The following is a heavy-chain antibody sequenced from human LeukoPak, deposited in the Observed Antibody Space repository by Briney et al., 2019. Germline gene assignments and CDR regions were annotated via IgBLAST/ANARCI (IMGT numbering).Heavy chain of an antibody. V-gene: IGHV4-4*02. D-gene: IGHD5-12*01. J-gene: IGHJ4*02. CDR1: GGSISSSNW. CDR3: ARGGNSGYDFRY. Sequence: PSGTLSLTCAVSGGSISSSNWWSWVRQPPGKGLEWIGEIYHGGSTNYNPSLKSRVTLSVDKSKNQFSLKLSSVTAADTAVYYCARGGNSGYDFRYWGQGTLVTVSS. CDR2: IYHGGST.